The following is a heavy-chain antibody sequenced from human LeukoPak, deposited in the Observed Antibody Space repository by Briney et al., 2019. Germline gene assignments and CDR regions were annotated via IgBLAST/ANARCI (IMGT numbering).Heavy chain of an antibody. D-gene: IGHD2-15*01. V-gene: IGHV3-53*01. CDR2: IYSGGST. CDR1: GFTVSSNY. CDR3: ARAHPSGYYYYGMDV. Sequence: PGGSLRLSCAASGFTVSSNYMSWVRQAPGKGLEWVSVIYSGGSTYYADSVKSRFTISRDNSKNTLYLQMNSLRAEDTAVYYCARAHPSGYYYYGMDVWGQGTTVTVSS. J-gene: IGHJ6*02.